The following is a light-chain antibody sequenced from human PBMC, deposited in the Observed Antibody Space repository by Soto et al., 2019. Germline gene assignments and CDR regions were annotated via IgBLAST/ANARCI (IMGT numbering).Light chain of an antibody. J-gene: IGKJ1*01. CDR3: QQSYSTPPWT. CDR1: QSISTY. Sequence: DIQMTQSPSSLSASVGDRVTITCRASQSISTYLNWYQQKPGKAPKLLIYAASSLQSGVPSRFSGSGSGTDFRLTISSLQPEDFATYYCQQSYSTPPWTFGQGTKVEIK. V-gene: IGKV1-39*01. CDR2: AAS.